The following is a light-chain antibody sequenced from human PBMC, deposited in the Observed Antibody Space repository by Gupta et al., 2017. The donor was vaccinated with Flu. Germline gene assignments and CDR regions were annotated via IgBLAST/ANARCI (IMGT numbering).Light chain of an antibody. CDR2: KNN. Sequence: RVTISCAGSTSNIGGNSVYWYQQLPGTAPKALIYKNNQRPSGVPDRFSGSKSGTSASLAIXGXRSEDEXTYYCATWADRLSGPVFGGGTTLNVL. J-gene: IGLJ3*02. CDR3: ATWADRLSGPV. CDR1: TSNIGGNS. V-gene: IGLV1-47*01.